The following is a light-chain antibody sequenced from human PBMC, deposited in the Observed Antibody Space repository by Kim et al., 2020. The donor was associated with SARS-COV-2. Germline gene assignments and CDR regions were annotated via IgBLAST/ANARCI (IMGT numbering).Light chain of an antibody. CDR2: GAS. CDR1: QNIRTN. Sequence: SPGKRATLSGRASQNIRTNLAWYLQRPGPAPRLLIYGASTRATGIPPRFSGSGSGTEFTLSISSLQSEDFGVYYCKKYNGCPAWTFGQGTKVDIK. J-gene: IGKJ1*01. V-gene: IGKV3-15*01. CDR3: KKYNGCPAWT.